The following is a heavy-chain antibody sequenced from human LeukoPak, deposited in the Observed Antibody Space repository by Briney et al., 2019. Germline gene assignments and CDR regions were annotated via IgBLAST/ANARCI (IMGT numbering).Heavy chain of an antibody. Sequence: ASVKVSCKASGYTFTDYYVHWVRQAPGQGLEWMGWIDPKSGGTNYAQKFQGRVTMTRDTSISTAYMELSRLRSDDTAVYYCARGSSDFWSGYYHYYYYMDVWGKGTTVTVSS. V-gene: IGHV1-2*02. CDR1: GYTFTDYY. CDR3: ARGSSDFWSGYYHYYYYMDV. J-gene: IGHJ6*03. CDR2: IDPKSGGT. D-gene: IGHD3-3*01.